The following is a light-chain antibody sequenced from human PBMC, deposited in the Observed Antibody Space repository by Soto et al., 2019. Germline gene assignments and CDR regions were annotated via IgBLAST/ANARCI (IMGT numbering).Light chain of an antibody. CDR1: QDISYY. CDR2: DAS. J-gene: IGKJ4*01. Sequence: DIQMTQSPPSLSASIGDRVTITCQASQDISYYLNWYKQKPGKAPKLLIYDASNLATGVPSRFSGSGSGTDFTLTISRRQPEDVATDYGQQYLILLSVGGGTKVEVK. CDR3: QQYLILLS. V-gene: IGKV1-33*01.